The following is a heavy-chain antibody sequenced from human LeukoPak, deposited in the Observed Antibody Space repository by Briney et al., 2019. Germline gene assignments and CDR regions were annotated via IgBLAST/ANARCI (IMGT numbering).Heavy chain of an antibody. CDR3: ARLYCGGDCYVDY. V-gene: IGHV4-39*07. Sequence: SETLSLTCTVSGGSISSSSYYWGWIRQPPGRGLEWIGSIYYSGSTYYNPSLKSRVTISVDTSKNQFSLKLSSVTAADTAVYYCARLYCGGDCYVDYWGQGTLVTVSS. CDR1: GGSISSSSYY. J-gene: IGHJ4*02. D-gene: IGHD2-21*02. CDR2: IYYSGST.